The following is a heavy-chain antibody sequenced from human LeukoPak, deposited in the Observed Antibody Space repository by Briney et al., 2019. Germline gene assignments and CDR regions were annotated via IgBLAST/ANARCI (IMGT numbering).Heavy chain of an antibody. Sequence: GGSLRLSCAASGFTFSSYGMHWVRQAPGKGLEWVVVIWYDGSNKYYADSVKGRFTISRDNSKNSLYLQINSLRAEDTAVYYCAKDLNWGGRWGQGTLVTVSS. J-gene: IGHJ4*02. V-gene: IGHV3-33*06. CDR3: AKDLNWGGR. D-gene: IGHD7-27*01. CDR1: GFTFSSYG. CDR2: IWYDGSNK.